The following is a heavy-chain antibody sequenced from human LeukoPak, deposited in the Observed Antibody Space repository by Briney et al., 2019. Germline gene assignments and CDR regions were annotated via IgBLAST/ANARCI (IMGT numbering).Heavy chain of an antibody. CDR2: INHSGST. D-gene: IGHD6-13*01. CDR1: GGSFSGYY. J-gene: IGHJ4*02. Sequence: PSETLSLTCAVYGGSFSGYYWSWIRQPPGKGLEWIGEINHSGSTNYNPSPKSRVTISVDTSKNQFSLKLSSVTAADAAVYYCARGKLSSLGFDYWGQGTLVTVSS. V-gene: IGHV4-34*01. CDR3: ARGKLSSLGFDY.